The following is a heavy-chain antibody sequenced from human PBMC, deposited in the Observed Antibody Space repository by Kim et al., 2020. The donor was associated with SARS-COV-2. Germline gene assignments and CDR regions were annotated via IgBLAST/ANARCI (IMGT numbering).Heavy chain of an antibody. CDR2: ISGSGGST. CDR3: AKGGRFLEWLLYLYFDY. Sequence: GGSLRLSCAASGFTFSSYAMSWVRQAPGKGLEWVSAISGSGGSTYYADSVKGRFTISRDNSKNTLYLQMNSLRAEDTAVYYCAKGGRFLEWLLYLYFDYWGQGTLVTVSS. J-gene: IGHJ4*02. V-gene: IGHV3-23*01. D-gene: IGHD3-3*01. CDR1: GFTFSSYA.